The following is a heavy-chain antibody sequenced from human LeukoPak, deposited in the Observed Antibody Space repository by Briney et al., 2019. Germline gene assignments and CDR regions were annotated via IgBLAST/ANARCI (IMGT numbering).Heavy chain of an antibody. Sequence: PGTSLRLSCEASGFTFSVYGMHWVRQAPGKGLEWVSVIYIAGGTYYADSVEGRFTISRDNSKNTLYLQMDGLGAEDTAVYYCARVTKIHYFDYWGQGSLVTVSS. D-gene: IGHD3-22*01. J-gene: IGHJ4*02. V-gene: IGHV3-NL1*01. CDR2: IYIAGGT. CDR3: ARVTKIHYFDY. CDR1: GFTFSVYG.